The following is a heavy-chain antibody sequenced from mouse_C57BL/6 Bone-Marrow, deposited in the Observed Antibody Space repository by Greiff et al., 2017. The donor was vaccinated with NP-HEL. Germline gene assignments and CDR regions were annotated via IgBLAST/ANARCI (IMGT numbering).Heavy chain of an antibody. CDR2: ISSGSSTI. CDR1: GFTFSDYG. Sequence: EVNLVESGGGLVKPGGSLKLSCAASGFTFSDYGMHWVRQAPEKGLEWVAYISSGSSTIYYADTVKGRFTISRDNAKNTLFLQMTSLRSEDTAMYYCARNPHYYGSSYAYYAMDYWGQGTSVTVSS. V-gene: IGHV5-17*01. J-gene: IGHJ4*01. CDR3: ARNPHYYGSSYAYYAMDY. D-gene: IGHD1-1*01.